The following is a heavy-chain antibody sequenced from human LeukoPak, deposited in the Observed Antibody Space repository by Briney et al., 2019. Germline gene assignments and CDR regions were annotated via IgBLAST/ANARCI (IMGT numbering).Heavy chain of an antibody. J-gene: IGHJ4*02. Sequence: PGGSLRLSCAASGFTFSNAWMTWVRQAPGKGLEWVGRIKSNADGGTTDYASPVKQRFTISRDDSQNTLFLQMNSLKTEDTAVYYCTRGSSGWYFDYWGQGTLVTVSS. CDR3: TRGSSGWYFDY. CDR2: IKSNADGGTT. CDR1: GFTFSNAW. V-gene: IGHV3-15*01. D-gene: IGHD6-19*01.